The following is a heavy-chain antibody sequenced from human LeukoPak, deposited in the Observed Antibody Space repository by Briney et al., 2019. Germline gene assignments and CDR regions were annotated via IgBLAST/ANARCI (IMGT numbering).Heavy chain of an antibody. Sequence: GASVKVSCKASGGTFSSYAISWVRQAPGQGLEWMGGIIPIFGTANYAQKFQGRVTITTDESTSTAYMELSSLRSEDTAVHYCARLSYDFWSGYPKTNWFDPWGQGTLVTVSS. CDR3: ARLSYDFWSGYPKTNWFDP. J-gene: IGHJ5*02. D-gene: IGHD3-3*01. CDR2: IIPIFGTA. CDR1: GGTFSSYA. V-gene: IGHV1-69*05.